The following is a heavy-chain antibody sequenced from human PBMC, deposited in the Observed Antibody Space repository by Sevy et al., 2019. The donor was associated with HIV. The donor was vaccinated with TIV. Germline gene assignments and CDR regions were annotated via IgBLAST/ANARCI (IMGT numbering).Heavy chain of an antibody. D-gene: IGHD3-16*02. J-gene: IGHJ4*02. Sequence: ASVKVSCKASGYTFSSYGISWVRQAPGQGLEWMGWISAYNGNTNNAQKFQGRITMTTDTSTSTAYMELRGLRSDDTAVYHCARDIRTYDYVWGSYRFDYWGQGTLVTVSS. V-gene: IGHV1-18*04. CDR1: GYTFSSYG. CDR3: ARDIRTYDYVWGSYRFDY. CDR2: ISAYNGNT.